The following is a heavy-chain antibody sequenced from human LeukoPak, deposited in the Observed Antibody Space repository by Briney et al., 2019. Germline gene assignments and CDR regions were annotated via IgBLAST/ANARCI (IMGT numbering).Heavy chain of an antibody. CDR1: GFTFSSYS. J-gene: IGHJ6*03. CDR2: ISSTSSYI. CDR3: ARDQKNVGAWSNYYIDV. D-gene: IGHD1-26*01. V-gene: IGHV3-21*01. Sequence: PGGSLRLSCAASGFTFSSYSMNWVRQAPGKGLQWVSSISSTSSYIYYADSVKGRFTISRDNAKSSLYLQMNNLRAEDTAVYYCARDQKNVGAWSNYYIDVWGKGTTVTVSS.